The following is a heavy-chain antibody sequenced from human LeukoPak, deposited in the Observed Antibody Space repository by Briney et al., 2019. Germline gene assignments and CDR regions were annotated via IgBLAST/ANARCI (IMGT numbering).Heavy chain of an antibody. D-gene: IGHD6-19*01. CDR2: IYYSGSP. Sequence: SETLSLTCTVSGGSISSTTYFWGWIRQPPGKGLEWIGSIYYSGSPYYNPSLKSRVTISVDTSKNQLSLRLSSVTAPDTAVYYCARGRVAVAGTLFDYWGQGTLVTVSS. CDR1: GGSISSTTYF. CDR3: ARGRVAVAGTLFDY. J-gene: IGHJ4*02. V-gene: IGHV4-39*01.